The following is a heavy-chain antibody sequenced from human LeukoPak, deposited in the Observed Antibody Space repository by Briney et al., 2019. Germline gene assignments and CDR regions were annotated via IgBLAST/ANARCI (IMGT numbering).Heavy chain of an antibody. CDR2: ISYSGGT. Sequence: SETLSLTCTISGVSISSSNYYWGWTRQPPGKGLEWFGSISYSGGTAYNPSLRSRVTISIDTSKNQFSLKLNSVTAADTAVYYCAREVEYYDSSGYRPHAFDIWGQGTVVTVSS. V-gene: IGHV4-39*02. CDR3: AREVEYYDSSGYRPHAFDI. D-gene: IGHD3-22*01. CDR1: GVSISSSNYY. J-gene: IGHJ3*02.